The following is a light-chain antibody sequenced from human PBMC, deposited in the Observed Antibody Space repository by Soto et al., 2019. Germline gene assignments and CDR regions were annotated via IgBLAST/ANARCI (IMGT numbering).Light chain of an antibody. J-gene: IGKJ1*01. CDR2: DAS. CDR3: QQSNNWPPWT. Sequence: EIVLTQSPATLSLSPGERATFSCKASQSVGTSFAWFQQKPGQAPRLLIYDASVRATGIPARFSGSGSGTDFTLTISSLQPEDIEIYYCQQSNNWPPWTFGRGTRVEI. V-gene: IGKV3-11*01. CDR1: QSVGTS.